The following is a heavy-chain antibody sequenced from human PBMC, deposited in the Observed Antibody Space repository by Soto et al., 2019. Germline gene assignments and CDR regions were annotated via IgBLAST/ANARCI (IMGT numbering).Heavy chain of an antibody. CDR2: ISSSGSTI. Sequence: EVQLVESGGGLVQPGGSLRLSCAASGFTFSSYEMNWVRQAPGKGLEWVSYISSSGSTIYYADSVKGRFTISRDNAKNSLYLQMSSLRAEDTAVYYCARVMDSSGWYYFDYWGQGTLVTVSS. J-gene: IGHJ4*02. CDR3: ARVMDSSGWYYFDY. V-gene: IGHV3-48*03. CDR1: GFTFSSYE. D-gene: IGHD6-19*01.